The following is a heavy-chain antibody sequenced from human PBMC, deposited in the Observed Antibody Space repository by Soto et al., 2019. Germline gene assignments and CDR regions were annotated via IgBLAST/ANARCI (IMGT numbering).Heavy chain of an antibody. CDR2: IDWDDDK. D-gene: IGHD1-20*01. CDR3: ARIQDNWNAVDY. J-gene: IGHJ4*02. Sequence: SGPTLVNPTQTLTLTCTFSGFSLSTSGMCVSWIRQPPGKALEWLARIDWDDDKYYSTSLKTRLTISKDTSKNQVVLTMTNMDPVDTATYYCARIQDNWNAVDYWGQGTLVTVSS. V-gene: IGHV2-70*11. CDR1: GFSLSTSGMC.